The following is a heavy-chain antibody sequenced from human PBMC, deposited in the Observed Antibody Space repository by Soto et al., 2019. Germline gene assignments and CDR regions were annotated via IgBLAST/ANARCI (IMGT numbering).Heavy chain of an antibody. CDR1: AFIFDNFG. Sequence: GGSLRLSCAASAFIFDNFGMSWVRQAPGKGLEWISSISGSGFKKYYADSVKGRFTISRDNSKSTVYLELNNLSAEDTAVYHCAKNQGVELVPLATVDWFDPWGQGSVVTVSS. CDR3: AKNQGVELVPLATVDWFDP. V-gene: IGHV3-23*01. CDR2: ISGSGFKK. J-gene: IGHJ5*02. D-gene: IGHD1-26*01.